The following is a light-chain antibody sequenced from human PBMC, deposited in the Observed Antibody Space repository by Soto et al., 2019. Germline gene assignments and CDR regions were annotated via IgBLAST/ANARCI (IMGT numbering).Light chain of an antibody. CDR1: QSVSRN. Sequence: EIVMTQSPATLSVSPGERATLSCRASQSVSRNLAWYQQKPGQAPRLLIYGASTRATGIPARFSGSGSGTEFTLTISSLQSEDFAVYYCQQYNNWPQTVGQGTKVEIK. J-gene: IGKJ1*01. V-gene: IGKV3-15*01. CDR3: QQYNNWPQT. CDR2: GAS.